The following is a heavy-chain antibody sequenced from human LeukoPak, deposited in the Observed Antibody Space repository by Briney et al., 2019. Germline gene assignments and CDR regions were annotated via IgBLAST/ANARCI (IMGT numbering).Heavy chain of an antibody. CDR1: GGFISSSSYY. CDR2: IYYSGST. Sequence: SETLSLTCTVSGGFISSSSYYWGWIRQPPGKGLEWIGSIYYSGSTYYSPSLKSRVTISVDTSKNQFSLKLSSVTAADTAVYYCARVGTAYYYYYMDVWGKGTTVTVSS. J-gene: IGHJ6*03. V-gene: IGHV4-39*07. CDR3: ARVGTAYYYYYMDV. D-gene: IGHD1-1*01.